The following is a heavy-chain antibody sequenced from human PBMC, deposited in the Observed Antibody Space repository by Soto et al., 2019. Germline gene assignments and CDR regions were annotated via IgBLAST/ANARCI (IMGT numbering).Heavy chain of an antibody. CDR2: IYSGGST. J-gene: IGHJ6*03. CDR3: ARDGRSSGWSTNYYYYYMDV. V-gene: IGHV3-66*01. D-gene: IGHD6-19*01. CDR1: GFTVSSNY. Sequence: GGSLRLSCAASGFTVSSNYMSWVRQAPGKGLEWVSVIYSGGSTYYADSVKGRFTISRDNSKNTLYLQMNSLRAEDTAVYYCARDGRSSGWSTNYYYYYMDVWGKGTTVTSP.